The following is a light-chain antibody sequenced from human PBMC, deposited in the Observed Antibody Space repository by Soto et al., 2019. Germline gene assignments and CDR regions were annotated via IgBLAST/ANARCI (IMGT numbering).Light chain of an antibody. CDR2: DVS. V-gene: IGKV3D-20*02. J-gene: IGKJ5*01. CDR1: QSVGSSY. CDR3: QQRSNWPPIT. Sequence: EIVLTQSPGTLSLSPGERATLSCRASQSVGSSYLSWYQQKPGQAPRLLIYDVSSRATGIPDRFSGSGSGTDFTLTISRLEPEDCAVYYCQQRSNWPPITFGQGTRLEIK.